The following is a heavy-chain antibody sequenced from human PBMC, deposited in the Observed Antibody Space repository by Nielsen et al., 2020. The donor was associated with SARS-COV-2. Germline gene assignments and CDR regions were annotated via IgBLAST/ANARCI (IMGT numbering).Heavy chain of an antibody. J-gene: IGHJ4*02. CDR2: ISSSGGST. CDR3: AKDDSSGYEAS. CDR1: GFTFSSYW. V-gene: IGHV3-23*01. Sequence: GGSLRLSCAASGFTFSSYWMNWVRQAPGKGLEWVSAISSSGGSTYYADSVKGRFTISRDNSKNTLYLQMSSLRAEDTAVYYCAKDDSSGYEASWGQGTLVTVPS. D-gene: IGHD3-22*01.